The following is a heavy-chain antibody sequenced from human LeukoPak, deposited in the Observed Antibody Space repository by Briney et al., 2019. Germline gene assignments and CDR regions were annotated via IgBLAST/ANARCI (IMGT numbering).Heavy chain of an antibody. Sequence: GGTLRLSCAASGFTFSSYGMSWVRQAPGKGLEWVSAISGSGGSTYYADSVKGRFTIFRDNSKNTLYLQMNSLRVEDTAVYYCAKYTSGWFEDSWGQGTLVTVSS. CDR2: ISGSGGST. CDR1: GFTFSSYG. J-gene: IGHJ4*02. D-gene: IGHD6-19*01. V-gene: IGHV3-23*01. CDR3: AKYTSGWFEDS.